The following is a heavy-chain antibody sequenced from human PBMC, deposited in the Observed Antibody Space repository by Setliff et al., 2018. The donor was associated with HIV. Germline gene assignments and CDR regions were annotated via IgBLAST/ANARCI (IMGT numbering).Heavy chain of an antibody. V-gene: IGHV4-59*01. D-gene: IGHD3-22*01. Sequence: SETLSLTCTVSGGSISSYYWSWIRQPPGKGLEWIGYIYYSGSTNYNPSLKSRVTISVDTSKNQFSLKLNSVTAADTAVYYCARVPNYCDSSGYYDSWGQGTLVTVSS. CDR1: GGSISSYY. CDR2: IYYSGST. CDR3: ARVPNYCDSSGYYDS. J-gene: IGHJ5*01.